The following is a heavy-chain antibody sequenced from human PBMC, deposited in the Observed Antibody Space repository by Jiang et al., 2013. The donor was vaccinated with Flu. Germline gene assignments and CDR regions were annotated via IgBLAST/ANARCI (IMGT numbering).Heavy chain of an antibody. J-gene: IGHJ4*02. Sequence: VQLVESGGGVVQPGRSLRLSCAASGFTFSSYPMHWVRQAPGKGLEWVAVISDDGRDKHYADSVKGRFTISRDNPKNTLYVEMNKLRPEDTAVYYCAKDIKVAAADYYFDNWAREPWSPSP. CDR3: AKDIKVAAADYYFDN. V-gene: IGHV3-30*18. CDR2: ISDDGRDK. D-gene: IGHD6-19*01. CDR1: GFTFSSYP.